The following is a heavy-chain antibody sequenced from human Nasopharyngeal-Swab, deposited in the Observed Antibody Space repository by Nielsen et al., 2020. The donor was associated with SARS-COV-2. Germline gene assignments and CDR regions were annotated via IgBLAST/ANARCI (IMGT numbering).Heavy chain of an antibody. CDR1: GFTFSSYS. V-gene: IGHV3-21*01. CDR2: ISSSSSYI. D-gene: IGHD3-3*01. CDR3: ARDYDSSDAFDI. J-gene: IGHJ3*02. Sequence: GGSLRLSCAASGFTFSSYSMNWVRHAPGNGLEWVSSISSSSSYIYYADSVKGRFTISRDNAKNSLYLQMNSLRAEDTAVYYCARDYDSSDAFDIWGQGTMVTVSS.